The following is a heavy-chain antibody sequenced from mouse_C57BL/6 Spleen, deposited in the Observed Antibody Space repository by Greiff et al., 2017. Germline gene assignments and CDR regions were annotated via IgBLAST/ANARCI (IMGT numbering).Heavy chain of an antibody. CDR3: AKVDDYDTPYAMDC. Sequence: QVQLQQPGAELVKPGASVKLSCKASGYTFTSYWMHWVKQRPGRGLEWIGRIDPNSGGTKYNEKFKSKATLTVDKPSSTSYMQLSSLTSEDSAVYYCAKVDDYDTPYAMDCWGRGTSVTVSS. CDR2: IDPNSGGT. CDR1: GYTFTSYW. J-gene: IGHJ4*01. D-gene: IGHD2-4*01. V-gene: IGHV1-72*01.